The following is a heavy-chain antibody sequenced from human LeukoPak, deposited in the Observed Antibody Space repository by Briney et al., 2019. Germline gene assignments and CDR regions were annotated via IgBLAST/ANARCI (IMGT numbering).Heavy chain of an antibody. CDR2: INSDGSST. D-gene: IGHD2-21*02. CDR1: GFTFSSYW. CDR3: ARASVVTATPYYYGMDV. J-gene: IGHJ6*02. V-gene: IGHV3-74*01. Sequence: GGSLRLSCAASGFTFSSYWMHWVRQAPGKGLVWVSRINSDGSSTSYADSVKGRFIISRDNAKNTLYLQMNSLRAEDTAVYYCARASVVTATPYYYGMDVWGQGTTVTVSS.